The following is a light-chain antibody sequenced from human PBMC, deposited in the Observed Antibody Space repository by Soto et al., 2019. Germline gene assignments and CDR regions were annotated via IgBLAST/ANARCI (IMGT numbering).Light chain of an antibody. Sequence: ETVLTQSPATLSLSPGERATLSCRASQSISNSLAWYQQTPGQAPRLLIYDASKRATGIPARFSGSGSGTDFTLTISSLEPEDFAVYYCQQRFTWPSFGPGTKVDI. CDR3: QQRFTWPS. CDR1: QSISNS. V-gene: IGKV3-11*01. CDR2: DAS. J-gene: IGKJ3*01.